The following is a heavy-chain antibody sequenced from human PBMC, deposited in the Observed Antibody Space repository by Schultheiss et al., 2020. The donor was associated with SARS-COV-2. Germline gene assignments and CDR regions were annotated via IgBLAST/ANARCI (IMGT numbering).Heavy chain of an antibody. CDR3: ARDLESVTLDY. V-gene: IGHV3-33*01. CDR2: IWFDGSNK. D-gene: IGHD5-24*01. CDR1: GFTFSSYA. J-gene: IGHJ4*02. Sequence: GESLKISCAASGFTFSSYAMHWVRQAPGKGLEWVAVIWFDGSNKYYADSVKGRFTISKDNSKSTLFLQMNSLRADDTAVYYCARDLESVTLDYWGQGTLVTVSS.